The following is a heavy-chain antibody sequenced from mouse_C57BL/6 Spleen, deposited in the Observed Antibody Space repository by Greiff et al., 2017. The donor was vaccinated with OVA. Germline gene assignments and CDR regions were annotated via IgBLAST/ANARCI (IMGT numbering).Heavy chain of an antibody. D-gene: IGHD1-1*01. Sequence: VQLQQSGAELVMPGASVKLSCKASGYTFTSYWMHWVKQRPGQGLEWIGEIDPSDSYTNYNQKFKGKSTLTVDKSSSTAYMQLSSLTSEDSAVYYCARDTTTPFYAMDYWGQGTSVTVSS. CDR3: ARDTTTPFYAMDY. J-gene: IGHJ4*01. CDR2: IDPSDSYT. CDR1: GYTFTSYW. V-gene: IGHV1-69*01.